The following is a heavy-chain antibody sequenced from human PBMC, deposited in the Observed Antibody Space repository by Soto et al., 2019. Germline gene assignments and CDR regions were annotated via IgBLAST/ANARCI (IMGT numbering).Heavy chain of an antibody. V-gene: IGHV3-7*04. J-gene: IGHJ3*01. CDR2: IKRDGTVT. CDR1: GFTFSAFW. Sequence: EVQLVESGGGLVQPGESLRLSCAASGFTFSAFWSTWLRQAPGKGLELVANIKRDGTVTHYGDSVEGRCTLSRDNAQNSLFLQLNSMRPDDTSMYYCERDLLPPGECFYDAFDVWGQGTLVTVSS. D-gene: IGHD2-21*01. CDR3: ERDLLPPGECFYDAFDV.